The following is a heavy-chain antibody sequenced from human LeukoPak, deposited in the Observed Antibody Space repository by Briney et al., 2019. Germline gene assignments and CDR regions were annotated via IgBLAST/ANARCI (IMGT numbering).Heavy chain of an antibody. CDR3: ARDRSGSGSYYVTLDY. J-gene: IGHJ4*02. Sequence: GGSLRLSCAASGFTFSSYSMNWVRQAPGRGLEWVSCISSSSSYIYYADSVKGRFTISRDNAKNSLYLQMNSLRAEDTAVYYCARDRSGSGSYYVTLDYWGQGTLVTVSS. CDR1: GFTFSSYS. D-gene: IGHD1-26*01. CDR2: ISSSSSYI. V-gene: IGHV3-21*01.